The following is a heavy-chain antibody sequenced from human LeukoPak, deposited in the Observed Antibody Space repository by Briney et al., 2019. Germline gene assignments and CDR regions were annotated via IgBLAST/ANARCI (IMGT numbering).Heavy chain of an antibody. Sequence: GGSLRLSCAASGFTFSSYSMNWVRQAPGKGLEWVSSISSSSSYIYYADSVKGRFTISRDKAKNSLYLQMNSLRAEDTAVYYCARAIRNSSSSFDYWGQGTLVTVSS. D-gene: IGHD6-6*01. V-gene: IGHV3-21*01. CDR3: ARAIRNSSSSFDY. J-gene: IGHJ4*02. CDR2: ISSSSSYI. CDR1: GFTFSSYS.